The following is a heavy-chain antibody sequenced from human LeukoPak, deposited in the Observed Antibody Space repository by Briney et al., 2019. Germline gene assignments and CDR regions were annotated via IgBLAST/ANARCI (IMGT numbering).Heavy chain of an antibody. CDR1: GGSISNYY. CDR3: ARYDFNKFFDY. V-gene: IGHV4-59*01. J-gene: IGHJ4*02. CDR2: IYYSGST. D-gene: IGHD3-3*01. Sequence: SPSESLSLTCTVSGGSISNYYWSWIRQPPGKGLEWIGYIYYSGSTNYNPSLKSRVTMSVDTSKNQFSLKLSSVTAADTAVYYCARYDFNKFFDYWGQGTLVTVSS.